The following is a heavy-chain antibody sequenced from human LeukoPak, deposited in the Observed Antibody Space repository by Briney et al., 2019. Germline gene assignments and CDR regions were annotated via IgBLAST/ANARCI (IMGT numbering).Heavy chain of an antibody. J-gene: IGHJ4*02. CDR2: TSYDGSNK. CDR3: AAEVAAMVHNYFDY. Sequence: PSGGSLRLSCAASGFTFSSYAMHWVRQAPGKGLEWVAVTSYDGSNKYYADSVKGRFTISRDNSKNTLYLQMNSLRAEDTAVYYCAAEVAAMVHNYFDYWGQGTLVTVSS. V-gene: IGHV3-30*04. CDR1: GFTFSSYA. D-gene: IGHD5-18*01.